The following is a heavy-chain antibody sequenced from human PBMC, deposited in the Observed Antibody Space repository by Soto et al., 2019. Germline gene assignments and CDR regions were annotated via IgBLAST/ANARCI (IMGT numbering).Heavy chain of an antibody. J-gene: IGHJ4*02. V-gene: IGHV4-59*01. CDR3: ARGRWLQQHSVDY. D-gene: IGHD5-12*01. CDR2: IYYSGNT. CDR1: GGSISSYY. Sequence: PSETRSLTCTVSGGSISSYYWSWSRQPPGKGLEWIGYIYYSGNTNYNPSLKSRVTISVDTSKNQFSLKLSSVTAADTAVYYCARGRWLQQHSVDYWGQGTLVTVSS.